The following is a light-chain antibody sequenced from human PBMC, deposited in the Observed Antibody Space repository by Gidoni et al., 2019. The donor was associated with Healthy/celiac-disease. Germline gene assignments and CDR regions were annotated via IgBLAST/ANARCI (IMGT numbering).Light chain of an antibody. CDR1: QRVSSSY. J-gene: IGKJ1*01. V-gene: IGKV3-20*01. CDR3: QQYGKT. Sequence: EIVLTQSPGTLSLSPGERATLSCRASQRVSSSYLAWYQQKPGQAPRLLIYGASSRATGIPDRVSGSGSGTDFTLTISRLEPEDFAVYYCQQYGKTFXQXTKVEIK. CDR2: GAS.